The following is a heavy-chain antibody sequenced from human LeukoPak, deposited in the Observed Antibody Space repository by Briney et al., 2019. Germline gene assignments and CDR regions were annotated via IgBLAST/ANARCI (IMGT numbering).Heavy chain of an antibody. Sequence: SETLSLTCTVSGGYISSYYWSWIRQPPGKGLEWIGYIYYSGSTNYNPSLKSRVTISIDTSKNQFSLKLSSVTAADTAVYYCARVAPGLPWFDPWGQGTLVTVSS. D-gene: IGHD4-11*01. J-gene: IGHJ5*02. V-gene: IGHV4-59*12. CDR1: GGYISSYY. CDR2: IYYSGST. CDR3: ARVAPGLPWFDP.